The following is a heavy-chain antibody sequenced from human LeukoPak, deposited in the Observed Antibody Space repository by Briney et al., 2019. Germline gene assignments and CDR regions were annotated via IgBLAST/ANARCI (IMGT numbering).Heavy chain of an antibody. V-gene: IGHV1-69*04. J-gene: IGHJ3*02. CDR1: GGTFSSYA. Sequence: ASVKVSCKASGGTFSSYAISWVRQAPGQGLEWMGRIIPILGIANHAQKFQGRVTITADKSTSTAYMELSSLRSEDTAVYYCARDRGSGWYRDAFDIWGQGTMVTVSS. CDR3: ARDRGSGWYRDAFDI. D-gene: IGHD6-19*01. CDR2: IIPILGIA.